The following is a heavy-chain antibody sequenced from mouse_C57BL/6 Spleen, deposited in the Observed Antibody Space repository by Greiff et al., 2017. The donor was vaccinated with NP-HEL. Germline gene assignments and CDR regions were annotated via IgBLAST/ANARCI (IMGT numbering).Heavy chain of an antibody. J-gene: IGHJ4*01. CDR3: ARGGPYAMDY. Sequence: EVMLVESGGGLVKPGGSLKLSCAASGFTFSDYGMHWVRQAPEKGLEWVAYISSGSSTIYYADTVKGRFTISRDNAKNTLFLQMTSPRSEDTAMYYCARGGPYAMDYWGQGTSVTVSS. CDR2: ISSGSSTI. V-gene: IGHV5-17*01. CDR1: GFTFSDYG.